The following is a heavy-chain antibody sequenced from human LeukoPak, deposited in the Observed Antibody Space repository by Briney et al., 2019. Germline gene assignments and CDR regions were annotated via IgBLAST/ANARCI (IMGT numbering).Heavy chain of an antibody. CDR1: GGSVTSTNW. J-gene: IGHJ4*02. CDR3: ARGRSGSYYATDY. V-gene: IGHV4-4*02. D-gene: IGHD1-26*01. CDR2: VHLDGRT. Sequence: PSETLSLTCDVSGGSVTSTNWWTWVRQPPGKGLEWIGEVHLDGRTNYNPSLKSRVTISVDTSKNQFSLKLNSVTAADTAVYYCARGRSGSYYATDYWGQGTLVTVSS.